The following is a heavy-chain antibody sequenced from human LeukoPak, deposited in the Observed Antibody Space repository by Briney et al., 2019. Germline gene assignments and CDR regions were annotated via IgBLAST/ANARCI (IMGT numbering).Heavy chain of an antibody. CDR3: ARAYCSGGSCYYYYYYGMDV. CDR1: GGSFSGYY. Sequence: SETLFLTCAVYGGSFSGYYWSWIRQPPGKGLEWIGEINHSGSTNYNPSLKSRVTISVDTSKNQFSLKLSSVTAADTAVYYCARAYCSGGSCYYYYYYGMDVWGKGTTVTVSS. CDR2: INHSGST. V-gene: IGHV4-34*01. J-gene: IGHJ6*04. D-gene: IGHD2-15*01.